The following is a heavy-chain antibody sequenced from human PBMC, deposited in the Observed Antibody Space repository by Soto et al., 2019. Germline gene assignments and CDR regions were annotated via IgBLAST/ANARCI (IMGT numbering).Heavy chain of an antibody. V-gene: IGHV4-39*01. D-gene: IGHD6-13*01. CDR2: VSYSGST. CDR3: SRIAISGPITGFDY. J-gene: IGHJ4*02. CDR1: GGSISNSSYL. Sequence: QLQLQESGPRLVKPSETLSLSCTVSGGSISNSSYLWGWIHQPPGKGLQWIGSVSYSGSTYYNPSLKSRVTISADTSKTQSSLRLSSVTAADTAVYYCSRIAISGPITGFDYWGQGALVTVSS.